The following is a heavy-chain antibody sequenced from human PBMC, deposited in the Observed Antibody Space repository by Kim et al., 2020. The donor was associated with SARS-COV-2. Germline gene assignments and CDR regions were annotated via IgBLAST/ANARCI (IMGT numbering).Heavy chain of an antibody. V-gene: IGHV3-66*01. CDR1: GFTVSSNY. CDR3: ARVSWSGSYRHFDY. D-gene: IGHD1-26*01. Sequence: GGSLRLSCAASGFTVSSNYMSWVRQAPGKGLEWVSIIYSGGSTYSADSVKGRFTISRDNSKNTLYLQMNSLRAEDTAVYYCARVSWSGSYRHFDYWGQGTLFSVSS. CDR2: IYSGGST. J-gene: IGHJ4*02.